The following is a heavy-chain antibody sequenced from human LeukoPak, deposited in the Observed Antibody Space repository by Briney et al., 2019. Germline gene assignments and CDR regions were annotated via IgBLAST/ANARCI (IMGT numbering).Heavy chain of an antibody. CDR1: GFTFSSYT. V-gene: IGHV3-21*01. D-gene: IGHD2-15*01. CDR3: AREGFPAAYDY. CDR2: ISSTSSYI. Sequence: GGSLRLSCAASGFTFSSYTMNWVCQAPAQGMELDSSISSTSSYIYYADSVKGRFTISRDNAKNLLYLQMSRLRAEDTAVYYCAREGFPAAYDYWGRGTLVTVSS. J-gene: IGHJ4*02.